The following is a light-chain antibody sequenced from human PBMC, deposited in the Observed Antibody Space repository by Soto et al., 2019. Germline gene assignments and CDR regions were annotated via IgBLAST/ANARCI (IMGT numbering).Light chain of an antibody. CDR2: DVS. V-gene: IGLV2-14*03. CDR1: RSDVGGYKH. J-gene: IGLJ1*01. CDR3: SSYTSVNLYV. Sequence: LTQPASVSGSPGQSISISCTGTRSDVGGYKHVSWYQQHPGKVPRLIIFDVSSRPSGVSHRFSGSKSGDTASLTISGLQAGDEADYYCSSYTSVNLYVFGTGTKVTVL.